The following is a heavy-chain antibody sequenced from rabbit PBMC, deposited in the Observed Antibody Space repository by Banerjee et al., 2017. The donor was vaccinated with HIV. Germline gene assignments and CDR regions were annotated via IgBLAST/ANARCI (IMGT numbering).Heavy chain of an antibody. J-gene: IGHJ3*01. Sequence: QEQLVESGGGLVQPEGSLTLTCTASGFSFSSGYYMCWVRQAPGKGLEWIGCIYTDSGSTYYANWAKGRFTISETSSTTVTLRMTSLTAADTATHFCARATGYGSTSAYPTRLDLWGPGTLVTVS. CDR1: GFSFSSGYY. CDR3: ARATGYGSTSAYPTRLDL. D-gene: IGHD1-1*01. V-gene: IGHV1S45*01. CDR2: IYTDSGST.